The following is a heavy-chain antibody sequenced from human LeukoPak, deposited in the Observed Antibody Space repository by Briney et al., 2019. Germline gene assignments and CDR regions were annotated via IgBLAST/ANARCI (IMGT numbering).Heavy chain of an antibody. CDR3: ARDWDSSSTHYYMDV. D-gene: IGHD6-13*01. J-gene: IGHJ6*03. CDR1: GGSFSGYY. V-gene: IGHV4-34*01. Sequence: SETLSLTCAVYGGSFSGYYWSWIRQPPGKGLEWIGEINHSGSTNYNPSLKSRVTISVDTSKNQFSLKLSSVTAADTAVYYCARDWDSSSTHYYMDVWGKGTTVTVSS. CDR2: INHSGST.